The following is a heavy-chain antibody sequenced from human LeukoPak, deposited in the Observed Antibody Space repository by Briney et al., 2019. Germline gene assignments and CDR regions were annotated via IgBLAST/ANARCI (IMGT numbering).Heavy chain of an antibody. V-gene: IGHV3-33*01. D-gene: IGHD6-13*01. J-gene: IGHJ4*02. CDR2: IWYDGSNK. CDR1: GFTFSSYG. CDR3: ARGAAAGGLAIDY. Sequence: PGGSLRLSCAASGFTFSSYGMHWVRQAPGKGLEWMAVIWYDGSNKYYADSVKGRFTISRDNSKNTLYLQMNSLRAEDTAVYYCARGAAAGGLAIDYWGQGTLVTVSS.